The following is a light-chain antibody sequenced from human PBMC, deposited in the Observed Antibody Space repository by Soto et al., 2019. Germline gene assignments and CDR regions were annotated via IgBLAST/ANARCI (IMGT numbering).Light chain of an antibody. CDR3: SSYTSSNPVV. Sequence: QSALTQPASVSGSPGQSIIISCTGTSSDVGGYNFVSWYQHHPGTAPKLMIYDVSNRPSGVSNRFSGSKSGNTASLTISGLQPDDEADYYCSSYTSSNPVVFGGGTKLTVL. J-gene: IGLJ2*01. CDR2: DVS. CDR1: SSDVGGYNF. V-gene: IGLV2-14*03.